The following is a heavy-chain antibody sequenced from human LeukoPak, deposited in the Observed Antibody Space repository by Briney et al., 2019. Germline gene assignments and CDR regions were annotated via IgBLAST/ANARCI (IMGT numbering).Heavy chain of an antibody. CDR1: GYTFTIYG. CDR3: AKIPARYCSGGSCYFDY. V-gene: IGHV1-18*01. J-gene: IGHJ4*02. D-gene: IGHD2-15*01. Sequence: ASVKVSCKASGYTFTIYGISWVRQAPGQGLEWMGWISAYNGNTNYAQKLQGRVTMTTDTSTSTAYMELRSLRSDDTAVYYCAKIPARYCSGGSCYFDYWGQGTLVTVSS. CDR2: ISAYNGNT.